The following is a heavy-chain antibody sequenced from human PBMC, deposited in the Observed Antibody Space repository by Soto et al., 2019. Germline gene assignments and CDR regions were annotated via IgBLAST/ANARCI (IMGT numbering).Heavy chain of an antibody. Sequence: EASVKVSCKASGYTFTSYYMHCVRQAPGQGLEWMGIINPSGGSTSYAQKFQGKVTITRDTSASTAYMELSSLRSEDTAVYYCARAVAVPADFDYWGQGTLVTVSS. D-gene: IGHD6-19*01. CDR2: INPSGGST. CDR3: ARAVAVPADFDY. CDR1: GYTFTSYY. V-gene: IGHV1-46*01. J-gene: IGHJ4*02.